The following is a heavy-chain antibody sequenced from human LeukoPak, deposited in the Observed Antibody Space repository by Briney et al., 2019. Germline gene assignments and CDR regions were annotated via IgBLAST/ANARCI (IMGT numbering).Heavy chain of an antibody. V-gene: IGHV1-2*02. D-gene: IGHD3-10*01. CDR2: INPNSGGT. CDR3: ARKVIGAGYYYYYGMDV. CDR1: GYTFTGHY. Sequence: ASVKVSCKASGYTFTGHYMHWMRQAPGQGLEWMGWINPNSGGTNYAQKFQGRVTMTRDTSISTAYMELSRLRSDDTAVYYCARKVIGAGYYYYYGMDVWGQGTTVTVSS. J-gene: IGHJ6*02.